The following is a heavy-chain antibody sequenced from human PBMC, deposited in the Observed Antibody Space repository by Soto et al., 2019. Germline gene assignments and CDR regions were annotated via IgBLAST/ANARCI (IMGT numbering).Heavy chain of an antibody. CDR2: IWYDGSYK. D-gene: IGHD1-7*01. V-gene: IGHV3-33*01. CDR1: GFTFNNYG. CDR3: ARGNWNYGYFDY. J-gene: IGHJ4*02. Sequence: QVQLVESGGGVVQPGRSRRLSCAASGFTFNNYGMHWVRQAPGKGLEWVAVIWYDGSYKYNADSVKGRFTISRDTSKNTLYLQMNSLRGEDTAVYHCARGNWNYGYFDYWGQGTLVTVSS.